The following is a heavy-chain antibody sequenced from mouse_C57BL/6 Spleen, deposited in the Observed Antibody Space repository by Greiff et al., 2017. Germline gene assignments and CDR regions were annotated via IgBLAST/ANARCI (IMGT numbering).Heavy chain of an antibody. CDR3: AADDGYYFDY. Sequence: QVQLQQSGPELVKPGASVKISCTASGYAFSSSWMNWVKQRPGKGLEWIGRIYPGDGDTNYNGKFKGKATQTADKSTSTAYMELSSLTSEDAAVYFCAADDGYYFDYWGQGTTLTVSS. D-gene: IGHD2-3*01. V-gene: IGHV1-82*01. CDR2: IYPGDGDT. CDR1: GYAFSSSW. J-gene: IGHJ2*01.